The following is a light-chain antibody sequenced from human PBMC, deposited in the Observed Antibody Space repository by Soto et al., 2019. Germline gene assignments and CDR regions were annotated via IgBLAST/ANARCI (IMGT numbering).Light chain of an antibody. CDR3: QHYGTSEGT. Sequence: LTPNPRTLALSRGSIAPRGCRASQNLSRYFLAWYQHKPGQAPRLLISGASRRATGIPDRFSGSGSGTDFTLTISTLEPDDFAVSYCQHYGTSEGTFGQGTKVDIK. CDR1: QNLSRYF. V-gene: IGKV3-20*01. J-gene: IGKJ1*01. CDR2: GAS.